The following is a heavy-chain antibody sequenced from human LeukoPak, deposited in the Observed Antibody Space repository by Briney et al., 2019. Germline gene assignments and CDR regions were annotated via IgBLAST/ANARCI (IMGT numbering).Heavy chain of an antibody. Sequence: SGGSLRLSCAASGFTFSSYWMHWVRQAPGKGLVWVSRINSDGSSTSYADSVKGRFTISRDNAKNTLYLRMNSLRVEDTAVYYCAREVMVRGTAFDIWGQGTMVTVSS. CDR1: GFTFSSYW. CDR2: INSDGSST. V-gene: IGHV3-74*01. J-gene: IGHJ3*02. D-gene: IGHD3-10*01. CDR3: AREVMVRGTAFDI.